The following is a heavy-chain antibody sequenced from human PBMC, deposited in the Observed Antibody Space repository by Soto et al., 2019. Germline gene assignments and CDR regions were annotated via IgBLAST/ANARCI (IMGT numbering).Heavy chain of an antibody. CDR3: ERVEGNYDSEYYSDN. CDR2: IGAYNGNT. Sequence: SVKVSCKASCYTFPSSGIIWVLQAPGQGLEWMGWIGAYNGNTNYAQKLQGRVTMTTDTSTSTAYMELRSLRSDDTAVYYCERVEGNYDSEYYSDNWGQGALVTVSS. CDR1: CYTFPSSG. V-gene: IGHV1-18*01. D-gene: IGHD4-4*01. J-gene: IGHJ4*02.